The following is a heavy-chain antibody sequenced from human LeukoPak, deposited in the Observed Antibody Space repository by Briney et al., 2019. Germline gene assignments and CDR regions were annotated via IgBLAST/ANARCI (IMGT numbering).Heavy chain of an antibody. CDR2: ISYDGSNK. Sequence: GGSLRLSCAASGFTFSSYAMHWVRQAPGKGLEWVAVISYDGSNKYYADSVKGRFTISRDNSKNTLYLQMNSLRAEDTAVYYCVISGQGKWGQGTLVTVSS. CDR3: VISGQGK. D-gene: IGHD3-10*01. CDR1: GFTFSSYA. V-gene: IGHV3-30-3*01. J-gene: IGHJ4*02.